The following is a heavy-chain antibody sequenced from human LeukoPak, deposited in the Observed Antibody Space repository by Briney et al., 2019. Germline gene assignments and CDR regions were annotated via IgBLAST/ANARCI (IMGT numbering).Heavy chain of an antibody. CDR1: GFTFSSYG. D-gene: IGHD6-19*01. CDR3: ANVWRYTSGWYGYYYYGMDV. J-gene: IGHJ6*02. CDR2: ISYDGSDK. V-gene: IGHV3-30*18. Sequence: PGGSLRLSCAASGFTFSSYGMHWVRQAPGKGLEWVAVISYDGSDKYYADSVKGRFTISRDNSKNTLYLQMNSLTAEDTAVYYCANVWRYTSGWYGYYYYGMDVWGQGTTVTVSS.